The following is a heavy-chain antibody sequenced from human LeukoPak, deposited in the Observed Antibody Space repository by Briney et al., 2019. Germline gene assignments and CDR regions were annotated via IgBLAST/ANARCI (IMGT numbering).Heavy chain of an antibody. V-gene: IGHV3-43D*03. CDR1: GFTFDDYA. J-gene: IGHJ4*02. Sequence: GGSLRLSCAASGFTFDDYAMRWVRQAPGKGLEWVSLISWDGGSTYYADSVKGRFTISRDNSKNSLYLQMNSLRAEDTALYYCAKSSSSGYLDYWGQGTLVTVSS. D-gene: IGHD3-22*01. CDR2: ISWDGGST. CDR3: AKSSSSGYLDY.